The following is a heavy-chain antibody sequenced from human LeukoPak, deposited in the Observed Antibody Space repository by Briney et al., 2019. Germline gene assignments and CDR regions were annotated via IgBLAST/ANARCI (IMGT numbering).Heavy chain of an antibody. J-gene: IGHJ2*01. CDR1: GFTFSSYA. CDR2: ISDSGGKI. Sequence: GGSLRLSCAPPGFTFSSYAMSCVRQTPGKGPGWVSPISDSGGKIYYADSVKGPFTITRDNSKKTVYLRKNSLRAEDTPLYNSAKDRKVYQVGGRGTVVSVSS. D-gene: IGHD2-8*01. V-gene: IGHV3-23*01. CDR3: AKDRKVYQV.